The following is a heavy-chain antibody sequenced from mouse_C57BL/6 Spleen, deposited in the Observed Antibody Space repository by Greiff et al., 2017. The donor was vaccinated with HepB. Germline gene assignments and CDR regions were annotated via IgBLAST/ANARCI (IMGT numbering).Heavy chain of an antibody. D-gene: IGHD1-1*01. CDR2: ISSGSSTI. CDR1: GFTFSDYG. CDR3: ARQIITTVVAPYAMDY. Sequence: EVKLMESGGGLVKPGGSLKLSCAASGFTFSDYGMHWVRQAPEKGLEWVAYISSGSSTISYADTVKGRFTISRDNAKNTLFLQMTSLRSEDTAMYYCARQIITTVVAPYAMDYWGQGTSVTVSS. V-gene: IGHV5-17*01. J-gene: IGHJ4*01.